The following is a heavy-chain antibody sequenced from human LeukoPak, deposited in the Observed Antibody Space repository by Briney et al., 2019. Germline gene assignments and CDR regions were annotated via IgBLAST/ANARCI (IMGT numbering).Heavy chain of an antibody. V-gene: IGHV4-59*12. Sequence: PETLSLTCTVPAASLGSFSWSWIRQLPGQRLEWIGYIYYSASSNYNPSLKSPVTISVDPSKNPSSLKLSSVTAADTAAYYCARVSGYSSSSPYYRMDVWGQGTTVTVS. CDR1: AASLGSFS. CDR3: ARVSGYSSSSPYYRMDV. J-gene: IGHJ6*02. D-gene: IGHD6-6*01. CDR2: IYYSASS.